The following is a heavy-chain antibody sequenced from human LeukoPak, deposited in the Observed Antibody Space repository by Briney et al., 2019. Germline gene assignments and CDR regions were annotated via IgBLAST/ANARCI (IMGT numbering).Heavy chain of an antibody. CDR1: GYTLTELS. J-gene: IGHJ4*02. CDR3: ATDRTTLFDY. V-gene: IGHV1-24*01. Sequence: GASVKVSCKVSGYTLTELSMHWVRQAPGKGLEWMGGFDPEDGGTIYAQKFQGRVTMTKDTSTDTAYMELSSLRSEDTAVYYCATDRTTLFDYWGQGTLVTVSS. D-gene: IGHD4-11*01. CDR2: FDPEDGGT.